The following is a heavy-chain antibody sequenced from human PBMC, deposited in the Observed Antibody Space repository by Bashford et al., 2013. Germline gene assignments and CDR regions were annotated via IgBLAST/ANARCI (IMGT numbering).Heavy chain of an antibody. D-gene: IGHD2-2*01. V-gene: IGHV3-21*01. CDR2: ISSSSSYI. J-gene: IGHJ3*02. CDR3: ARTGMVVVPAAEPGAFDI. CDR1: GFTFSSYS. Sequence: GGSLRLSCAASGFTFSSYSMNWVRQAPGKGLEWVSSISSSSSYIYYADSVKGRFTISRDNAKNSLYLQMNSLRAEDTAVYYCARTGMVVVPAAEPGAFDIWGQGTMVTVSS.